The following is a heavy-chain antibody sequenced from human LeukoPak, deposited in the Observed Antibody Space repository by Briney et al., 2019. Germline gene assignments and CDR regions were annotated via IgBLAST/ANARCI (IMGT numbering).Heavy chain of an antibody. Sequence: PGGSLRLSCAASGSTFSDYWMHWVRQAPGKGLVWVSRIKDDGGTTNYADSVKGRFTISRDNANNTLYLQLDSLRAEDTAIYSCARGIARGSGSTQGYWGQGTLVTVSS. CDR1: GSTFSDYW. J-gene: IGHJ4*02. CDR3: ARGIARGSGSTQGY. CDR2: IKDDGGTT. V-gene: IGHV3-74*01. D-gene: IGHD3-10*01.